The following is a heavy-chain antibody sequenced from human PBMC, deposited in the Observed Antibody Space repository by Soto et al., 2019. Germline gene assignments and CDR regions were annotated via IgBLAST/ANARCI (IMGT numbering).Heavy chain of an antibody. CDR2: INHSGST. CDR3: ARGFGQLLWFGGRWFDP. Sequence: QVQLQQWGAGLLKPSETLSLTCAVYGGSFSGYYWSWIRQPPGKGLEWIGEINHSGSTNYNPSLKSRVTISVDTAKCQFSLKLSSVTAADTAVYYCARGFGQLLWFGGRWFDPWGEGTLVTVSS. D-gene: IGHD3-10*01. V-gene: IGHV4-34*01. J-gene: IGHJ5*02. CDR1: GGSFSGYY.